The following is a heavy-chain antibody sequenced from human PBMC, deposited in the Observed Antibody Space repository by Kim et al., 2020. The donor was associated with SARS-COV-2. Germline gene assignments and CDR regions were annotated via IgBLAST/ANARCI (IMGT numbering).Heavy chain of an antibody. CDR2: T. V-gene: IGHV3-23*01. Sequence: TYYPDSVKGRFTISRDNSKNTLYLQMNSLRAEDTAVYYCAKTQPDYSIDYWGQGTLVTVSS. CDR3: AKTQPDYSIDY. D-gene: IGHD2-15*01. J-gene: IGHJ4*02.